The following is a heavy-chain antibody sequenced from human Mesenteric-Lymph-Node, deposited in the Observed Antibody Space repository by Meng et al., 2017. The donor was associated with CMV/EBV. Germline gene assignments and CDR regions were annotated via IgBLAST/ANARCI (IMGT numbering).Heavy chain of an antibody. CDR1: GYGFPNYA. D-gene: IGHD3-10*01. J-gene: IGHJ4*02. CDR3: ASQIDASGSYVAN. V-gene: IGHV7-4-1*02. CDR2: INTYTGNP. Sequence: CKASGYGFPNYAIHWVRQAPGQRLEWMGRINTYTGNPTYAQAFTGQFVFSLDTSVSTTYLQISSLKAEDTAVYFCASQIDASGSYVANWGQGTLVTVSS.